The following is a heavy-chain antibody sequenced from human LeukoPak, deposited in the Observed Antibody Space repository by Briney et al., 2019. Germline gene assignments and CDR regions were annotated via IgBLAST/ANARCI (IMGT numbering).Heavy chain of an antibody. Sequence: ASVKVSCTASGYTFTSYYMHWVRQAPGQGLEWMGIINPSGGSTSYAQKFQGRVTITRDTSASTAYMELSSLRSEDTAVYYCARDGYCSGGSCYSFSHWFDPWGQGTLVTVSS. CDR1: GYTFTSYY. CDR3: ARDGYCSGGSCYSFSHWFDP. J-gene: IGHJ5*02. V-gene: IGHV1-46*01. CDR2: INPSGGST. D-gene: IGHD2-15*01.